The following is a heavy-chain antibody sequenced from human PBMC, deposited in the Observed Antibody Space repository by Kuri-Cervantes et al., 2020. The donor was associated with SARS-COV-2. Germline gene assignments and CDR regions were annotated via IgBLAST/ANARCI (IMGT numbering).Heavy chain of an antibody. D-gene: IGHD2-2*01. V-gene: IGHV4-38-2*02. CDR3: ARIRPKLGYCSSTSCYSPMGYFDY. J-gene: IGHJ4*02. Sequence: SETLSLTCTVSGYSISSGYYWGWIRQPPGKGLEWIGSIYYSGSTYYNPSLKSRVTISVDTSKNQFSLKLSSVTAADTAVYYCARIRPKLGYCSSTSCYSPMGYFDYWGQGTLVTVSS. CDR1: GYSISSGYY. CDR2: IYYSGST.